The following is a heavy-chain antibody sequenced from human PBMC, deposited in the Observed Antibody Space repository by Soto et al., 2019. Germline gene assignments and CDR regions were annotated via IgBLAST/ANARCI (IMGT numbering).Heavy chain of an antibody. CDR2: INAGNGNT. Sequence: GASVKVSCKASGYTFTSYAMHWVRQAPGQRLEWMGWINAGNGNTKYSQKFQGRVTITRDTSASTAYMELSSLRSDDTAVYYCARDYYYYYYIDVWGKGTTVTVSS. CDR3: ARDYYYYYYIDV. V-gene: IGHV1-3*01. CDR1: GYTFTSYA. J-gene: IGHJ6*03.